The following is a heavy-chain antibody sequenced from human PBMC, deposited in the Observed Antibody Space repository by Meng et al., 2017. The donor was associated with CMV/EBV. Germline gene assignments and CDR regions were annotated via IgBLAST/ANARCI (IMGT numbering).Heavy chain of an antibody. CDR2: IYPGDSDT. V-gene: IGHV5-51*01. D-gene: IGHD2-2*01. J-gene: IGHJ3*02. CDR1: GYSFTSYW. Sequence: GESLKISCKGSGYSFTSYWIGWVRQMPGKGLEWMGIIYPGDSDTRYSPSFQGQVTISADKSISTAYLQWSSLKASDTAMYYWARHQFKGYCSSTSCYHAFDIWGQGTMVTVSS. CDR3: ARHQFKGYCSSTSCYHAFDI.